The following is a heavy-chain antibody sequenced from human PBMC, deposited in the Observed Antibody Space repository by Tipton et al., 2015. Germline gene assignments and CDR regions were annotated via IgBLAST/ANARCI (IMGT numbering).Heavy chain of an antibody. CDR1: GFTFSNYW. J-gene: IGHJ6*02. CDR3: ASPSAMVSFYYGLDV. D-gene: IGHD5-18*01. Sequence: SLRLSCTASGFTFSNYWMHWVRQAPGKGLVWVSRINSYGTYTTYADSVKGRFTISRDNAKNTLYLQMNSLRAEDTAVYYCASPSAMVSFYYGLDVWGQGTTVTVSS. V-gene: IGHV3-74*01. CDR2: INSYGTYT.